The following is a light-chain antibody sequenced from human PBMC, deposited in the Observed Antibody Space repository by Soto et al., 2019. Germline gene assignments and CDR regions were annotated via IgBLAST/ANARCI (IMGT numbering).Light chain of an antibody. CDR3: QQYGSSPLT. Sequence: EMVLTQSPGTLSLSPGERVTLSCRASQSVSSSYLAWYQQKPGQAPRLLIYGASSRATGIPDRFSGSGSGTDFTLTISRLEPEDFAVYYCQQYGSSPLTLGGGTKVDIK. V-gene: IGKV3-20*01. CDR1: QSVSSSY. CDR2: GAS. J-gene: IGKJ4*01.